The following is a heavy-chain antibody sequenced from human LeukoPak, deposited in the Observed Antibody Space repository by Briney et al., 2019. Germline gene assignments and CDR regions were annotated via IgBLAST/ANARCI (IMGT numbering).Heavy chain of an antibody. D-gene: IGHD5-18*01. CDR3: AKDYGSSYGPDY. CDR1: GFTFSSYG. V-gene: IGHV3-30*18. CDR2: ISYDGSNK. J-gene: IGHJ4*02. Sequence: GGSLRLSCAASGFTFSSYGMHWVRQAPGKGLEWVAVISYDGSNKYYADSVKGRFTISRDNSKNTLYLQMNSLRAEDTAVYYCAKDYGSSYGPDYWGQGTLVTVSS.